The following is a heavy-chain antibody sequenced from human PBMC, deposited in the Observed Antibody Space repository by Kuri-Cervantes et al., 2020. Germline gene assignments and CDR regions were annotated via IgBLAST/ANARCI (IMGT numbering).Heavy chain of an antibody. Sequence: GSLRLSCTVSGGSISSSSYYWGWIRPPPGKGLEWIGSIYYSGSTYYNPSLKSRVTISVDTSKNQFSLKLSAVTAADTAVYYCARHSHRIAVAGTGFDYWGQGTLVTVSS. V-gene: IGHV4-39*01. J-gene: IGHJ4*02. CDR1: GGSISSSSYY. CDR2: IYYSGST. CDR3: ARHSHRIAVAGTGFDY. D-gene: IGHD6-19*01.